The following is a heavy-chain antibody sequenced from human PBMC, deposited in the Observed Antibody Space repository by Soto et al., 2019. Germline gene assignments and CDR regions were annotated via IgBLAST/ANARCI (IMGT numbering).Heavy chain of an antibody. D-gene: IGHD2-2*01. CDR3: ARGIVPAAPMVGY. J-gene: IGHJ4*02. Sequence: QVQLQESGPGLVKPSQTLSLTCTVSGGSISSGDYYWSWIRQPPGKGLEWIGYIYYSGSTYYNPSLKRRVTIPVDTSKNQFSLKLSSVTAADTAVYYCARGIVPAAPMVGYWGQGTLVTVSS. CDR2: IYYSGST. V-gene: IGHV4-30-4*01. CDR1: GGSISSGDYY.